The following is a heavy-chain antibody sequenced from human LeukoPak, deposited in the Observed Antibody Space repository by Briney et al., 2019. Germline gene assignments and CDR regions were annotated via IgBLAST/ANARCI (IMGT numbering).Heavy chain of an antibody. J-gene: IGHJ3*02. CDR2: SYYSGST. D-gene: IGHD3-16*01. Sequence: SETPSLTCTGSGGCISSYYWSWIRQPPGKELEGMGYSYYSGSTNYNPSLKSRVTISVDTSKNQFSLKLSSVTAADTAVYYCASKEGVGGGEPFDIWGQGTMVTVSS. V-gene: IGHV4-59*12. CDR1: GGCISSYY. CDR3: ASKEGVGGGEPFDI.